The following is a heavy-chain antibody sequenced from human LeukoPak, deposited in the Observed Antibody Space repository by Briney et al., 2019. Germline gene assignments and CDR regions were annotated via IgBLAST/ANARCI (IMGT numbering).Heavy chain of an antibody. V-gene: IGHV4-59*12. CDR3: ARVGPYYYGSGSYYGFDY. D-gene: IGHD3-10*01. J-gene: IGHJ4*02. CDR1: GGSISSYY. Sequence: SETLSLTCTVSGGSISSYYWSWIRQPPGKGLEWIGYIYYSGSTDYNPSLKSRVTISVDTSKNQFSLKLSSVTAADTAVYYCARVGPYYYGSGSYYGFDYWGQGTLVTVSS. CDR2: IYYSGST.